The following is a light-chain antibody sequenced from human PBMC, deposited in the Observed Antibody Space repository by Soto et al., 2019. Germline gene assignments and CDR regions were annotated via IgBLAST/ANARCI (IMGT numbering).Light chain of an antibody. CDR3: QQYGSSPL. V-gene: IGKV3-20*01. J-gene: IGKJ4*01. CDR2: GAS. Sequence: EIVLTQSPGTLSLSPGERATLSCRASQSVSSSYLAWYQQKPGQAPRLLIYGASSRATGIPDRFSGSGSGTDFTLTISRLEPEDFAVNYCQQYGSSPLFGRGTNVDIK. CDR1: QSVSSSY.